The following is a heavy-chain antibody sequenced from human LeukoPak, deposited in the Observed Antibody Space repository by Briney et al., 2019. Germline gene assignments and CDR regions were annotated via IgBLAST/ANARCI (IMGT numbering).Heavy chain of an antibody. J-gene: IGHJ5*02. CDR3: ARSRQASGLFSS. Sequence: SETLSLTCTVSGYAIISGGFSWNWIRQPPGKGLEWIGCIYDRGPAHYNPSLKSPFTISVDRPKNQFFLNVTSLTAADTAVYYCARSRQASGLFSSWGQGTLVVVSS. V-gene: IGHV4-30-2*01. CDR2: IYDRGPA. D-gene: IGHD3-10*01. CDR1: GYAIISGGFS.